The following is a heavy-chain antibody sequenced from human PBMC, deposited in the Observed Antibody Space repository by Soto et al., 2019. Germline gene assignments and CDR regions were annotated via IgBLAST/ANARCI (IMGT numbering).Heavy chain of an antibody. D-gene: IGHD4-17*01. CDR3: VRGDYGDPYYYGMDV. Sequence: QLQLQESGSGLVKPSQTLSLTCAVSGGSISSGGYSWSWIRQPPGKGLEWIGYIYHSGSTYYNPSLKSRVTISVDRSKNQFSLKLSSVTAADTAVYYCVRGDYGDPYYYGMDVWGQGTTVTVSS. J-gene: IGHJ6*02. V-gene: IGHV4-30-2*01. CDR2: IYHSGST. CDR1: GGSISSGGYS.